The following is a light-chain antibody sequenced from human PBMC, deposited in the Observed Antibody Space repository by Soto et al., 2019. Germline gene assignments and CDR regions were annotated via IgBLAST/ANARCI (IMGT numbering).Light chain of an antibody. CDR2: DAS. CDR3: QQFGNSLT. Sequence: EIVLTQSPGTLSLSPGERATLSCRASQNLSSRFLAWYQHKPGQAPRLLIYDASRRATGIPDRFSCSGSGTDFTLTISRLEPEDFAVYYCQQFGNSLTFSGGTKVDIK. J-gene: IGKJ4*01. CDR1: QNLSSRF. V-gene: IGKV3-20*01.